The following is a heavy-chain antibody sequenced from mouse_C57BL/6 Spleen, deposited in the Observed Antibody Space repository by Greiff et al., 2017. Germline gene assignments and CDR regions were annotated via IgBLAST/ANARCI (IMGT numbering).Heavy chain of an antibody. CDR1: GFSLTSYG. J-gene: IGHJ3*01. D-gene: IGHD3-3*01. CDR3: ARRSPGTGAWFAY. V-gene: IGHV2-6*01. Sequence: VQLQESGPGLVAPSHCLSITCTVSGFSLTSYGVDWVRQSPGKGLEWLGVIWGFGSTNYYSAPKSRLSTCKVNSKSQVFLRMNSLQPDDTAMYCCARRSPGTGAWFAYWAKGLWSLSLQ. CDR2: IWGFGST.